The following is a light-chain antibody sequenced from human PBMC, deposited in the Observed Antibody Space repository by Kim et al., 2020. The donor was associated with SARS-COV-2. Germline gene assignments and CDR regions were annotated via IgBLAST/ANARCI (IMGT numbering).Light chain of an antibody. J-gene: IGKJ1*01. V-gene: IGKV3-20*01. CDR3: QQFGHSPLT. CDR2: GAS. CDR1: QSVKRNF. Sequence: PGERAALTFGASQSVKRNFIAWYQQRPGQSPRILINGASGRATGVPERFSGSGSGTDFTLTISRLETEEFTVYYCQQFGHSPLTFGQGTKVEI.